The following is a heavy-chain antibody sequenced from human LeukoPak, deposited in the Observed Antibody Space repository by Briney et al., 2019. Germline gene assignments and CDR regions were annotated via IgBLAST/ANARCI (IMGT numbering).Heavy chain of an antibody. J-gene: IGHJ3*02. CDR2: IYYSGST. Sequence: SETLSLTCTVSGGSISSYYWSWIRQPPGKGLEWIGYIYYSGSTNYNPSLKSRVTISVDTSKNQFSLKLRSVTAADTAVYYCACQTNDAFDIWGQGTMVTVSS. V-gene: IGHV4-59*08. CDR3: ACQTNDAFDI. CDR1: GGSISSYY.